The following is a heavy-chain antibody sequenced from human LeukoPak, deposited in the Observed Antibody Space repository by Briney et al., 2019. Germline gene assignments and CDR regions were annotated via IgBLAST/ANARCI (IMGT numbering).Heavy chain of an antibody. CDR3: ASAVAARPS. J-gene: IGHJ5*02. Sequence: PGGSLRLSCAASGFTFNNYAMSWVRQAPGKGLEWVSTIGFGDDSAYYADSVKGRFTISRDNAKNSLYLQMNSLRAEDTAVYYCASAVAARPSWGQGTLVTVSS. D-gene: IGHD6-6*01. CDR2: IGFGDDSA. V-gene: IGHV3-23*01. CDR1: GFTFNNYA.